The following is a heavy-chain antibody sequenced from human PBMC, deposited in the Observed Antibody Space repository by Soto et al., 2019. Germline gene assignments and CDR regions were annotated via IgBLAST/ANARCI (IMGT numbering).Heavy chain of an antibody. CDR1: GFSLTTTGVG. D-gene: IGHD3-22*01. V-gene: IGHV2-5*01. CDR2: VYWNDER. J-gene: IGHJ4*02. Sequence: QIALQESGPXXVXPTQTLTLTCTFSGFSLTTTGVGVGWIRHAPGKALEWLAMVYWNDERRYSPSLKSRLTITQDTSKNQVVLTMTYMDPVDTATYFCAHYDSSGYFSHFDSWGQGTLVTVSS. CDR3: AHYDSSGYFSHFDS.